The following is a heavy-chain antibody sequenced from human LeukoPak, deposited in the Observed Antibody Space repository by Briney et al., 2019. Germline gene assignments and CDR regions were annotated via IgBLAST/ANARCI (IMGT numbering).Heavy chain of an antibody. V-gene: IGHV3-21*01. CDR1: GFTFSSYS. CDR3: ARERDYSGQLDY. J-gene: IGHJ4*02. D-gene: IGHD1-26*01. Sequence: GGSLRLSCAASGFTFSSYSMNWVRQAPGKWLEWVSSISSSSSYIYYADSVKGRFTISRDNAKNSLYLQMNSLRAEDTAVYYCARERDYSGQLDYWGQGSLVTVSS. CDR2: ISSSSSYI.